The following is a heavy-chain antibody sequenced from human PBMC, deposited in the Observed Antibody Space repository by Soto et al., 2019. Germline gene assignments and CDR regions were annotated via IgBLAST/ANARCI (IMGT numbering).Heavy chain of an antibody. D-gene: IGHD2-15*01. Sequence: NPSETLSLTCGVSGLSVTSNNYWAWIRQSPGKGLEWIGSLSHSGNTYYNPSLNSRVTISVDTSKNQFSLRLTSVTAADTAIYYCTRDLDIMWFFSWGQGTLVTVSS. V-gene: IGHV4-38-2*02. CDR1: GLSVTSNNY. CDR2: LSHSGNT. CDR3: TRDLDIMWFFS. J-gene: IGHJ5*01.